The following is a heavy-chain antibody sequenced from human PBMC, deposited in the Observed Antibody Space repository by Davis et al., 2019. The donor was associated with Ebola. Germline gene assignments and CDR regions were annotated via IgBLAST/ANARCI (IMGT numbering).Heavy chain of an antibody. D-gene: IGHD3-3*01. CDR1: GFTFRSYT. CDR3: VKTQFLEWSYGMDV. V-gene: IGHV3-64D*06. J-gene: IGHJ6*02. CDR2: ISSNGYST. Sequence: GESLKISCSASGFTFRSYTMHWVRQAPGKGLEYVSAISSNGYSTYYADSVKGRFTISRDNSKNTLYLQMSSLRAEDTAVYYCVKTQFLEWSYGMDVWGQGTTVTVSS.